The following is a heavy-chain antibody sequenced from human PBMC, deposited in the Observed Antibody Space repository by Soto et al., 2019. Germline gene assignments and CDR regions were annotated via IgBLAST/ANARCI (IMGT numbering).Heavy chain of an antibody. J-gene: IGHJ5*02. CDR3: AREVPAAIRAGNWFDP. V-gene: IGHV3-7*03. CDR2: IKQDGSEK. Sequence: PGGSLRLSCAASAFTFSSYWMSWVRQAPGKGLEWVANIKQDGSEKYYVDSVKGRFTISRDNAKNSLYLQMNSLRAEDTAVYYCAREVPAAIRAGNWFDPWGQGTLVTV. CDR1: AFTFSSYW. D-gene: IGHD2-2*02.